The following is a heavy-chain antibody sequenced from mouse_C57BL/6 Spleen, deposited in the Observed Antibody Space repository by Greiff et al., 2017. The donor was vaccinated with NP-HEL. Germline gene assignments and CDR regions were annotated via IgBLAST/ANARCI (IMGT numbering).Heavy chain of an antibody. CDR2: FYPGSGSI. Sequence: QVQLQQSGAELVKPGASVKLSCKASGYTFTEYTIHWVKQRSGQGLEWIGWFYPGSGSIKYNEKFKDKATLTADKSSSTIFMELSRLPSEVSAVYFCARHPFYDSSYGYFDVWGTGPTVTVSS. CDR1: GYTFTEYT. J-gene: IGHJ1*03. D-gene: IGHD1-1*01. CDR3: ARHPFYDSSYGYFDV. V-gene: IGHV1-62-2*01.